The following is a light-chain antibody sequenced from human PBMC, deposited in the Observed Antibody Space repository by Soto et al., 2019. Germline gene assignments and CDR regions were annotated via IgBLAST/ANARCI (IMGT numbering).Light chain of an antibody. CDR1: SSDVGGHIF. V-gene: IGLV2-14*01. CDR3: SSYRSSSTYV. Sequence: QSALTQPASVSASPGQSITISCTGTSSDVGGHIFVAWYQQHPDKAPKIILYEVSNRPPGVSNRFSGSKSGNTAFLTISGLQAEDEADYYCSSYRSSSTYVFGTGTKVTVL. J-gene: IGLJ1*01. CDR2: EVS.